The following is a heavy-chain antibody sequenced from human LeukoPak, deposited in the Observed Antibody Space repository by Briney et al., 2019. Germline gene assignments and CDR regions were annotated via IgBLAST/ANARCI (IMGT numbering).Heavy chain of an antibody. CDR2: ISVYNGDT. Sequence: GASVKVSCKTSGYTFTDNVITWVRLAPGQGLEWMGWISVYNGDTNYAQTLQARVRMTADTSTSTAYMELRSLRSDDTAIYYCARGMYSGSYFRYEFWGQGTVVTVSS. CDR1: GYTFTDNV. J-gene: IGHJ4*02. D-gene: IGHD1-26*01. V-gene: IGHV1-18*01. CDR3: ARGMYSGSYFRYEF.